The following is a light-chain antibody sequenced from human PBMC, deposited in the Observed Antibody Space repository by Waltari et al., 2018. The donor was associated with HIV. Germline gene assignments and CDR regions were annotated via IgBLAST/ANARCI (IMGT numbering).Light chain of an antibody. CDR1: SGSIASNF. J-gene: IGLJ2*01. Sequence: NFMLTQPHSVSESPGKTVTISCTRSSGSIASNFVQWFRHRPGSPPLTLIFEHKQRPSVVPDRFSGSVDSASNSASLIISGLQTEDEADYYCQSYDINNRVVFGGGTAVTVL. V-gene: IGLV6-57*01. CDR3: QSYDINNRVV. CDR2: EHK.